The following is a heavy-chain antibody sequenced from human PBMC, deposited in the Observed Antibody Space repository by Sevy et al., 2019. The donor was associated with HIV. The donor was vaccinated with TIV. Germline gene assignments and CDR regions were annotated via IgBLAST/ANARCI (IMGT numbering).Heavy chain of an antibody. J-gene: IGHJ4*02. V-gene: IGHV3-30*18. Sequence: GGSLRLSCAASGFTFSSYAMHWVRQAPGKGMEWVAVISNEGSNKNYADSVKGRFTISRDNSKNTLYLQMNRLRAEDTAVYYCAKFAKRDTTYSSGWYFDYWGQGTLVTVSS. D-gene: IGHD6-19*01. CDR3: AKFAKRDTTYSSGWYFDY. CDR2: ISNEGSNK. CDR1: GFTFSSYA.